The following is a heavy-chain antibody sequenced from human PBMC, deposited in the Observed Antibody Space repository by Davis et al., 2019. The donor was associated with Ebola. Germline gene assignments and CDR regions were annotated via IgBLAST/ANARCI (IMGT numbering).Heavy chain of an antibody. D-gene: IGHD6-13*01. CDR3: AREKPQQLVLRPHRPQYNWFDP. J-gene: IGHJ5*02. V-gene: IGHV1-3*01. CDR1: GYIFTSYA. Sequence: ASVTVSCKASGYIFTSYAMHWVRQAPGQRLEWMGWINAGNGNTKYSQKFQGRVTITRDTAASTAYMELSSLRSEDTAVYYCAREKPQQLVLRPHRPQYNWFDPWGQGTLVTVSS. CDR2: INAGNGNT.